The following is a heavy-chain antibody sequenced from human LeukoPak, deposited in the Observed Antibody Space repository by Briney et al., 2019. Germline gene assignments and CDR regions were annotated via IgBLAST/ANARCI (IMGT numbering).Heavy chain of an antibody. V-gene: IGHV4-34*01. CDR3: ARGDFAMVRGVSRWFDP. D-gene: IGHD3-10*01. Sequence: PSETLSLTCAVCGGSFSGYYWSWIRQPPGKGLEWIGEINHSGSTNYNPSLKSRVTISVDTSKNQFSLKLSSVTAADTAVYYCARGDFAMVRGVSRWFDPWGQGTLVTVSS. CDR1: GGSFSGYY. CDR2: INHSGST. J-gene: IGHJ5*02.